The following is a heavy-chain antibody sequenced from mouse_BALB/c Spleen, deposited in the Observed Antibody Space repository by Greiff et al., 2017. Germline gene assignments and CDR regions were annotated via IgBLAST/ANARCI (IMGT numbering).Heavy chain of an antibody. CDR1: GYTFTSYW. CDR2: IYPSDSYT. CDR3: TRGDFNFDY. J-gene: IGHJ2*01. Sequence: QVQLQQPGAELVRPGASVKLSCKASGYTFTSYWINWVKQRPGQGLEWIGNIYPSDSYTNYNQKFKDKATLTVDKSSSTAYMQLSSPTSEDSAVYYCTRGDFNFDYWGQGTTLTDSS. V-gene: IGHV1-69*02.